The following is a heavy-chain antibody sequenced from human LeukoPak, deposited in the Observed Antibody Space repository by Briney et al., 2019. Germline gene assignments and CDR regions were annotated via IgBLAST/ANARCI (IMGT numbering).Heavy chain of an antibody. Sequence: GGSLRLSCAASGFTFSSYSMNWVRQAPGKGLEWVSYISSSSSTIYYADSVKGRFTISRDNSKNTLYLQMNSLRAEDTAVYYCAKDFGHKPRPPFDYWGQGTLVTVSS. J-gene: IGHJ4*02. D-gene: IGHD1-14*01. CDR2: ISSSSSTI. CDR1: GFTFSSYS. V-gene: IGHV3-48*01. CDR3: AKDFGHKPRPPFDY.